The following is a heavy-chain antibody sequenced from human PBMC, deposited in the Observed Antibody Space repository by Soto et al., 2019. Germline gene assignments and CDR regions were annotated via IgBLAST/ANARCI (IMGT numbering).Heavy chain of an antibody. V-gene: IGHV4-34*01. CDR2: INHIGES. D-gene: IGHD1-26*01. Sequence: SETLYLTSTVSGGSISSYYWSWIRQPPGKGLEWIGEINHIGESNHNPSLKSRVTISLDTSQNQFSLKLTSVTVADTAVYYCARYGGQGDLYSFRRRGSSDL. J-gene: IGHJ2*01. CDR1: GGSISSYY. CDR3: ARYGGQGDLYSFRRRGSSDL.